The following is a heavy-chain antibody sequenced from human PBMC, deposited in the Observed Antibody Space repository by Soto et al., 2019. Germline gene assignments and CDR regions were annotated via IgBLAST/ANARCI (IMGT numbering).Heavy chain of an antibody. D-gene: IGHD3-10*01. V-gene: IGHV3-23*01. CDR3: AKADHHHTVRHFDY. CDR1: GFTFSSYA. J-gene: IGHJ4*02. CDR2: ISGSGGST. Sequence: GGSLRLSCAAPGFTFSSYAMSWVRQAPGKGLEWVSAISGSGGSTYYADSVKGRFTISRDNSKNTLYLQMNSLRAEDTAVYYCAKADHHHTVRHFDYWGQGTLVTVSS.